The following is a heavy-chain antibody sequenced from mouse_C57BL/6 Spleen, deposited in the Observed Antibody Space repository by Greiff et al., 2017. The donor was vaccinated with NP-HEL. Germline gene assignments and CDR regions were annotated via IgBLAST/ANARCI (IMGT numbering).Heavy chain of an antibody. V-gene: IGHV1-15*01. CDR2: IDPETGGT. CDR3: TRGGLGGYFDV. D-gene: IGHD4-1*01. CDR1: GYTFTDYE. Sequence: QVQLQQSGAELVRPGASVTLSCKASGYTFTDYEMHWVKQTPVHGLEWIGAIDPETGGTAYNQKFKGKAILTADKSSSTAYMELRSLTSEDSAVYYCTRGGLGGYFDVWGTGTTVTVSS. J-gene: IGHJ1*03.